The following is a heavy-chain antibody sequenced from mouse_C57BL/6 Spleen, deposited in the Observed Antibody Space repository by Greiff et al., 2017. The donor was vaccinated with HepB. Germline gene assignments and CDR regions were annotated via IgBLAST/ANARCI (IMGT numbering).Heavy chain of an antibody. CDR1: GYSITSGYY. D-gene: IGHD4-1*01. V-gene: IGHV3-6*01. J-gene: IGHJ1*03. CDR2: ISYDGSN. CDR3: ARDPLGYFDV. Sequence: EVKLPESGPGLVKPSQSLSLTCSVTGYSITSGYYWNWIRQFPGNKLEWMGYISYDGSNNYNPSLKNRISITRDTSKNQFFLKLNSVTTEDTATYYCARDPLGYFDVWGTGTTVTVSS.